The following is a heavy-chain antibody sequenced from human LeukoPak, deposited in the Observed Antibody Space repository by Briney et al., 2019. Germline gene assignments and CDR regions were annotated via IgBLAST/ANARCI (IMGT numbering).Heavy chain of an antibody. CDR2: IYSGGST. J-gene: IGHJ3*02. CDR3: ARALTGTHEEAFDI. V-gene: IGHV3-53*01. D-gene: IGHD1-7*01. Sequence: GGSLRLSCAASGFTDSSNYMSWVRQAPGKGLEWVSVIYSGGSTYYADSVRGRFTISRDNSKNTLYLQMNSLRAEDTAVYYCARALTGTHEEAFDIWGQGTMVTVSS. CDR1: GFTDSSNY.